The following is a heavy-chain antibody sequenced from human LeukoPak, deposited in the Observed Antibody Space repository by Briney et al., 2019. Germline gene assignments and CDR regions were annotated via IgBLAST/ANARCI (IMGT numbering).Heavy chain of an antibody. CDR3: ARGYDYVWGSYRWMPRTKPAYFDY. CDR1: GVSISSGDYY. D-gene: IGHD3-16*02. V-gene: IGHV4-30-4*01. J-gene: IGHJ4*02. CDR2: IYYSGGP. Sequence: SETLSLTRTVSGVSISSGDYYWSGIRAPPGRGVEWIGEIYYSGGPHYTPSLKSRVTISVDTSKNQFSLKLSSVTAADTAVYYYARGYDYVWGSYRWMPRTKPAYFDYWGQGTLVTVSS.